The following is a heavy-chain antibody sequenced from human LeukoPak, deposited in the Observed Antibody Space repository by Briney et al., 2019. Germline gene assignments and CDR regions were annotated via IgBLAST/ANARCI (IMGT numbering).Heavy chain of an antibody. J-gene: IGHJ6*02. CDR2: ISAYNGNT. CDR1: GYTFTSYG. CDR3: AREQEYSSSYYYYGMDV. Sequence: ASVKVSCKASGYTFTSYGISWVRQAPGQGLEWMGWISAYNGNTNYAQKLQGRVTMTTDTSTSTAYMELRSLRSDDTAVYYCAREQEYSSSYYYYGMDVWGQGTTVTVSS. D-gene: IGHD6-6*01. V-gene: IGHV1-18*01.